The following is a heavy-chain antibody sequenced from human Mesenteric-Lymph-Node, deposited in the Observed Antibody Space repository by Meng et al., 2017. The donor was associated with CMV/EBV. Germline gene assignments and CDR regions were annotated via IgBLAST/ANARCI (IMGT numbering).Heavy chain of an antibody. CDR1: GGTFSSNP. V-gene: IGHV1-69*05. CDR3: ARFNSAYDPPRGFDI. CDR2: IIPLFGTA. Sequence: SVKVSCKASGGTFSSNPISWARQAPGQGLEWMGGIIPLFGTAKYAQRFQGRITITTDEPTSTAYMELNSLRSEDTAVYYCARFNSAYDPPRGFDIWGQGTMVTVSS. J-gene: IGHJ3*02. D-gene: IGHD5-12*01.